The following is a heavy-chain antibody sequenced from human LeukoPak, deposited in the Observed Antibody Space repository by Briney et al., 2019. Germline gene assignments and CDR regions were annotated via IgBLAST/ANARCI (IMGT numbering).Heavy chain of an antibody. J-gene: IGHJ4*02. Sequence: GASVKVSCKASGYTFTGYYMHWVRQAPGQGLEWMGWINPNSGGTNYAQKFQGRVTMTRDTSINTAYMELSRLRSDDTAVYYCARGKGDLAWLFHYQDDRGQGTLVTVSS. D-gene: IGHD3-9*01. CDR3: ARGKGDLAWLFHYQDD. CDR1: GYTFTGYY. CDR2: INPNSGGT. V-gene: IGHV1-2*02.